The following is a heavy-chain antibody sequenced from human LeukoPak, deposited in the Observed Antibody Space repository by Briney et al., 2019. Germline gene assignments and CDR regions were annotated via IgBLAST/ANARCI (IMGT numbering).Heavy chain of an antibody. CDR1: GYTFTGYY. CDR3: ARRESLYCSSTSSFSCQNQNWFDP. CDR2: INPNSGGT. Sequence: ASVKVSCKASGYTFTGYYMHWVRQAPGQGLEWMRWINPNSGGTNYAQKFQGRVTMTRDTSISTAYMELSRLRSDDTAVYYWARRESLYCSSTSSFSCQNQNWFDPWGQGTLVTVSS. D-gene: IGHD2-2*01. J-gene: IGHJ5*02. V-gene: IGHV1-2*02.